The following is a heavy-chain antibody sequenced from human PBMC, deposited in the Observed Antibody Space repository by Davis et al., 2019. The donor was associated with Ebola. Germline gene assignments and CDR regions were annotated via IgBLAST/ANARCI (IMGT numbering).Heavy chain of an antibody. D-gene: IGHD6-6*01. Sequence: SETLSLTCAVYGGSFSGYYWSWIRQPPGKGLEWIGEINHSGSTNYNPSLKSRVIISVDTSKNQVSLSLTSVTATDTAVYYCARRGTSSSGGYFDYWGQGTLVTISS. J-gene: IGHJ4*02. CDR2: INHSGST. CDR3: ARRGTSSSGGYFDY. V-gene: IGHV4-34*01. CDR1: GGSFSGYY.